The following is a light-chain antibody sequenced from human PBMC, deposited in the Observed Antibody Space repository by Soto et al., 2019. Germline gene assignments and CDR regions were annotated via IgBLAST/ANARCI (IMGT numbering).Light chain of an antibody. CDR2: GNK. CDR1: SSNIGAGYD. CDR3: QSYDSSLSVSYV. V-gene: IGLV1-40*01. J-gene: IGLJ1*01. Sequence: QSVLTQPPSVSGAPGQRVTISCTGSSSNIGAGYDVHWCQQRPGTAPKLLIYGNKNRPSGVPDRFSGSKSGTSASLAITGLQAEDEADYYCQSYDSSLSVSYVFGTGTKVTVL.